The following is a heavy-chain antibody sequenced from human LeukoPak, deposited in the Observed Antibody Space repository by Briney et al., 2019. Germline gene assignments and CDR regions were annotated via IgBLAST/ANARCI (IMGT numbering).Heavy chain of an antibody. CDR2: IRRRAYGGAA. CDR1: GFASDDVA. Sequence: GGSLRLSCTTSGFASDDVAMSWGRQPAARGLEWGGFIRRRAYGGAAEYAAYVKGRFIISRDDSKAIAYLQMNSLKTEDTAVYYCSRNGLVDFDYWGQGSRVSVSP. J-gene: IGHJ4*02. V-gene: IGHV3-49*04. CDR3: SRNGLVDFDY.